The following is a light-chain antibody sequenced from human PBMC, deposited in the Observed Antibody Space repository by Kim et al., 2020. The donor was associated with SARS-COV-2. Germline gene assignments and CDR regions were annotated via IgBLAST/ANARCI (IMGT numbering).Light chain of an antibody. V-gene: IGKV3-20*01. Sequence: SPGERATLSCRASQSVSSNYLAWYQQRPGQAPRLLIYVASTRATGIPDRFSGGGSGTDFTLTISRLEPEDFAVYYCQQYGCSPVTFGQGTKVDIK. CDR2: VAS. J-gene: IGKJ1*01. CDR1: QSVSSNY. CDR3: QQYGCSPVT.